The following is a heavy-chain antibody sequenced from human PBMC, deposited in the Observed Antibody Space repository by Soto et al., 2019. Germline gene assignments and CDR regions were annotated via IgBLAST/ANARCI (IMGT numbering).Heavy chain of an antibody. V-gene: IGHV3-21*01. Sequence: PGGSMRLSCAASGFTFSSYTMNWVRQPPGKGLEWVSSITSSSSYIYYADSLKGRFTISRDNAKNSLHLQMNSLRDEDTAVYYCARAAAGTLFDYWGQGTLVTVSS. J-gene: IGHJ4*02. CDR2: ITSSSSYI. CDR1: GFTFSSYT. D-gene: IGHD6-13*01. CDR3: ARAAAGTLFDY.